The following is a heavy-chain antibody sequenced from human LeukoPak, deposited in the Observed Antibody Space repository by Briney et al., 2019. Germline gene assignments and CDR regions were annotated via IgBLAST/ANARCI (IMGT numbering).Heavy chain of an antibody. D-gene: IGHD2-8*01. Sequence: GGSLRLSCAASGFIVSSNYMSWVRQAPGKGLEGVSVIYCGGNTYYADSVKGRFTISRDNSKNMVYLQMNSLRVEDTAVYYCARETYCSNGVCHDINRYFDYWGQGTLVTVSS. J-gene: IGHJ4*02. CDR1: GFIVSSNY. CDR3: ARETYCSNGVCHDINRYFDY. CDR2: IYCGGNT. V-gene: IGHV3-66*01.